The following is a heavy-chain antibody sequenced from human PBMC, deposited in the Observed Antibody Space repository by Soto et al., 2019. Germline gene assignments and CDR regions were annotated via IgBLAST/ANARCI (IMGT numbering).Heavy chain of an antibody. J-gene: IGHJ4*02. D-gene: IGHD6-19*01. Sequence: ASVKVSCKASGYTFTSYGVNWVRQAPGQGLEWMGWISVYNGNTKYAENLQGRVTMTADTSTSTAYMELMSLASDDTAVYYCARVISGRYYSHYWGQGTLVTVSS. V-gene: IGHV1-18*04. CDR2: ISVYNGNT. CDR3: ARVISGRYYSHY. CDR1: GYTFTSYG.